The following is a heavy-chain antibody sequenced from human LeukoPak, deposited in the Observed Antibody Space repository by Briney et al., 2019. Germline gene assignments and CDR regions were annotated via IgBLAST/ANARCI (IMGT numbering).Heavy chain of an antibody. Sequence: GGSLRLSCAASGFTYSSYAMHWVRQAPGKGLEYVSAISSNGGSTYYANSVKGRFTISRDNSKNTLYLQMGSLRAEDMAVYYCAREIGTLSCDYWGQGTLVTVSS. V-gene: IGHV3-64*01. CDR1: GFTYSSYA. J-gene: IGHJ4*02. CDR2: ISSNGGST. CDR3: AREIGTLSCDY.